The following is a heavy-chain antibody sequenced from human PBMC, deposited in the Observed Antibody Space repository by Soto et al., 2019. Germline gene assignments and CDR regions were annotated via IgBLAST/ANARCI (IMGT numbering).Heavy chain of an antibody. V-gene: IGHV5-10-1*01. CDR3: ARHNDIVVVPAAPGYGMDV. D-gene: IGHD2-2*01. CDR2: IDPSDSYT. J-gene: IGHJ6*02. CDR1: GYSFTSYW. Sequence: PGESLKIFCKGSGYSFTSYWISWVRQMPGKGLEWMGRIDPSDSYTNYSPSFQGHVTISADKSISTAYLQLSRLMASDTAMYYCARHNDIVVVPAAPGYGMDVWGQGTTVTVSS.